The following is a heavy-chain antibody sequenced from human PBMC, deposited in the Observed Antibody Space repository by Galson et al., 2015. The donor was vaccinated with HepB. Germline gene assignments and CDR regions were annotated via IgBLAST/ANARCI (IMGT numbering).Heavy chain of an antibody. CDR3: AKERMSLNYQLAVDYFYHAMDF. D-gene: IGHD5-24*01. J-gene: IGHJ6*02. CDR2: ITSSGMNA. V-gene: IGHV3-30*18. Sequence: SLRLSCAASGFSFSAYGMHWVRQAPGKGLEWVAIITSSGMNAYYAESVQGRFTISRDNSKNKVFLQMESLRTEDTALYCCAKERMSLNYQLAVDYFYHAMDFWGRGTTVTVSS. CDR1: GFSFSAYG.